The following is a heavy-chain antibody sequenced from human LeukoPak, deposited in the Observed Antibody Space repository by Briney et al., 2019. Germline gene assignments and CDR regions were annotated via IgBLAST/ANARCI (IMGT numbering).Heavy chain of an antibody. Sequence: SETPSLTCTVSGGSISSYYWSWIRRPPGKGLEWIGYIHSSGNTNYNPSLKSRVTISVDTSKNQFSLKLSSVTAADTAVYYCARMGGYSGYATHWGQGTLVTVSS. J-gene: IGHJ4*02. CDR1: GGSISSYY. V-gene: IGHV4-59*08. CDR2: IHSSGNT. D-gene: IGHD5-12*01. CDR3: ARMGGYSGYATH.